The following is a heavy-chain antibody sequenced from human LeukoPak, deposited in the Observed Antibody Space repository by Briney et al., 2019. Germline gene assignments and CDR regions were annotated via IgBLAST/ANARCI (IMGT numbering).Heavy chain of an antibody. Sequence: SETLSLTCAVYGGSFSGYYRSWIRQPPGKGLEWIGEINPSGSPNYNPSLKSRVTISVDTSKNQFSLKLSSVTAADTAVYYCARSSYSYGFTYWGQGTLVTVSS. CDR3: ARSSYSYGFTY. CDR2: INPSGSP. V-gene: IGHV4-34*01. J-gene: IGHJ4*02. CDR1: GGSFSGYY. D-gene: IGHD5-18*01.